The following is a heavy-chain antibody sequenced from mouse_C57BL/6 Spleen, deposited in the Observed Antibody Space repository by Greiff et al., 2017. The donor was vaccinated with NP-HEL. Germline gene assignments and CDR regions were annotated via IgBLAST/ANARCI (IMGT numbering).Heavy chain of an antibody. CDR2: INPSNGGT. Sequence: VQLQQSGTELVKPGASVKLSCKASGYTFTSYWMHWVKQRPGQGLEWIGNINPSNGGTNYNEKFKSKATLTVDKSSSTAYMQLSSLTSEDSAVYYGARYGVLGGYWYCDVWGTGTTVTVSS. CDR1: GYTFTSYW. D-gene: IGHD1-1*02. J-gene: IGHJ1*03. V-gene: IGHV1-53*01. CDR3: ARYGVLGGYWYCDV.